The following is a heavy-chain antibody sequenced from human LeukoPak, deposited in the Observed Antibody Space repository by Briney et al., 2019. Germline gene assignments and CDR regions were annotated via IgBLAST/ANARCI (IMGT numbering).Heavy chain of an antibody. J-gene: IGHJ4*02. CDR3: ARGSGWLDY. V-gene: IGHV3-48*03. CDR2: ISSSGSTI. CDR1: GFTFSSYQ. D-gene: IGHD6-25*01. Sequence: GGSLRLSCAASGFTFSSYQMNWVRQAPGKGLEWVSYISSSGSTIYYADSVKGRFTISRDNSKNTLYLQMNSLRAEDTAVYYCARGSGWLDYWGQGTLVTVSS.